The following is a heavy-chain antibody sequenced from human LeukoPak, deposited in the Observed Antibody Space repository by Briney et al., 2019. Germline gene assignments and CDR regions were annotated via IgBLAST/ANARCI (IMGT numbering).Heavy chain of an antibody. Sequence: PSETLSLTCTVSGYSISSGYYWGWIRQPPGKGLEWIGSIYHSGSTYYNPSLKSRVTISVDTSKNQFSLKLRSMTAADTAVYYCARDLITPNWYFDLWGRGTLVTVSS. CDR3: ARDLITPNWYFDL. D-gene: IGHD3-22*01. V-gene: IGHV4-38-2*02. J-gene: IGHJ2*01. CDR1: GYSISSGYY. CDR2: IYHSGST.